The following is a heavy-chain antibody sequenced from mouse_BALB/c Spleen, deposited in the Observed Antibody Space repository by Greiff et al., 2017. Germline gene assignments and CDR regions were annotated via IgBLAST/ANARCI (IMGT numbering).Heavy chain of an antibody. CDR2: ISCYNGAT. CDR3: ARSGTGWFAY. D-gene: IGHD3-3*01. J-gene: IGHJ3*01. CDR1: GYSFTGYY. V-gene: IGHV1S34*01. Sequence: LVKPGASVKVSCKASGYSFTGYYMHWVKQSHGKSLEWIGYISCYNGATSYNQKFKGKATFTVDTSSSTAYMQFNSLTSEDSAVYYCARSGTGWFAYWGQGTLVTVSA.